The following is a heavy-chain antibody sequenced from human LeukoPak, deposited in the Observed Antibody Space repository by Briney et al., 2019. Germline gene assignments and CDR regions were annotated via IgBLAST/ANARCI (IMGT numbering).Heavy chain of an antibody. CDR1: GFTFSSYG. V-gene: IGHV3-30*18. Sequence: QPGGSLRLSCAASGFTFSSYGMHWVRQAPGKGLEWVAVISYDGSNKYCADSVKGRFTISRDNSKNTLYLQMNSLRAEDTAVYYCAKDSAPRYTYYYYGMDVWGQGTTVTVSS. J-gene: IGHJ6*02. CDR2: ISYDGSNK. CDR3: AKDSAPRYTYYYYGMDV. D-gene: IGHD1-14*01.